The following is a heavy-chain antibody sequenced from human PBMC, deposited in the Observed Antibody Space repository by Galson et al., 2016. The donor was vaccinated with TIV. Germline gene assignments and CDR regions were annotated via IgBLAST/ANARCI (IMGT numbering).Heavy chain of an antibody. Sequence: SVKVSCKASGGTFSTYAVNWVRQAPGQGLEWMGRIIPIFGIINYSQHFQGRVTLTADDSTSTFYMDLTSLRSEDTAVYYCAVGVPTTMYWSFDLWGRGTLVTVSS. CDR2: IIPIFGII. CDR3: AVGVPTTMYWSFDL. CDR1: GGTFSTYA. D-gene: IGHD5-12*01. J-gene: IGHJ2*01. V-gene: IGHV1-69*13.